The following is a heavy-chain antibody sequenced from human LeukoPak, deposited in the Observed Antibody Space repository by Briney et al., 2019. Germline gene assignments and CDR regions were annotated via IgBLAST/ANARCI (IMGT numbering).Heavy chain of an antibody. CDR3: ARERVIAAAGDGFDS. V-gene: IGHV3-48*02. CDR1: GFTFSDYS. Sequence: RGSLRHSCAASGFTFSDYSMNWVRQAPGEGLEWVSYMSSSSTTIFYADSVKGPFTISRDNAKNSLFLQMNGLRDEDTALYYCARERVIAAAGDGFDSWGEGALVTVSS. J-gene: IGHJ4*02. D-gene: IGHD2-21*01. CDR2: MSSSSTTI.